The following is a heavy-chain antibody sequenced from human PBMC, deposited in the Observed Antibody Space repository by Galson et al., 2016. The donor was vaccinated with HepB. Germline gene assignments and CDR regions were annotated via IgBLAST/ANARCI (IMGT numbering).Heavy chain of an antibody. CDR1: GYNFIDYD. D-gene: IGHD6-6*01. CDR3: ATVRLKYTSSSTYYYYGLDV. Sequence: SVKVSCKASGYNFIDYDITWVRQAPGQGLEWMGWISVYNGNTNYAQRLKGRVTVTSDTSTTTAYMEMRGLRSDDTAVYYCATVRLKYTSSSTYYYYGLDVWGQGTTVTVSS. V-gene: IGHV1-18*01. J-gene: IGHJ6*02. CDR2: ISVYNGNT.